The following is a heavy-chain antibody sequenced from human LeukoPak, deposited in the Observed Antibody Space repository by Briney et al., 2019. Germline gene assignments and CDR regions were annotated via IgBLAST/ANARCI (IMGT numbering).Heavy chain of an antibody. J-gene: IGHJ4*02. Sequence: QAGGSLRLSCAASRFTFSSYGMHWVRQTPGKGLEWVAFIRHDGSYQQYADSVKVRFTVSRDNFKDTVYLQMNSLRTEDTAVYYCAKNRDSSDYPRDFDYWGQGTLVTVSS. D-gene: IGHD3-22*01. V-gene: IGHV3-30*02. CDR2: IRHDGSYQ. CDR1: RFTFSSYG. CDR3: AKNRDSSDYPRDFDY.